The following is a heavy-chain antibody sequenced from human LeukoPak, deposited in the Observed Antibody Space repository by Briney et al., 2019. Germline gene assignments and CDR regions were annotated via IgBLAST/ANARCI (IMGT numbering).Heavy chain of an antibody. J-gene: IGHJ5*02. V-gene: IGHV3-23*01. D-gene: IGHD3-10*01. CDR2: ISGSGGST. CDR1: GFTFSSYA. Sequence: GGSLRLSCAASGFTFSSYAMSWVRQAPGKGLEWVSAISGSGGSTYYADSVKGRFTISRDKSKSTLYLQMNSLRAEDTAVYYCAKIEEYYYGSGSYYEGFWFDPWGQGTLVTVSS. CDR3: AKIEEYYYGSGSYYEGFWFDP.